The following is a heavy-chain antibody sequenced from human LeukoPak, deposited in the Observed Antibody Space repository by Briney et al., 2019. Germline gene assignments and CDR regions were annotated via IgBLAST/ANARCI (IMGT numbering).Heavy chain of an antibody. CDR2: ISGSGGST. CDR3: ANLGDGGYSSIWRSFDY. D-gene: IGHD6-13*01. J-gene: IGHJ4*02. Sequence: GGSLRLSCAASGFTFSSYAMSWVRQAPGKGLEWVSAISGSGGSTYYADSVKGRFTISRDNSKNTLYLQMNSLRAEDTAVYYCANLGDGGYSSIWRSFDYWGQGTLVTVSS. CDR1: GFTFSSYA. V-gene: IGHV3-23*01.